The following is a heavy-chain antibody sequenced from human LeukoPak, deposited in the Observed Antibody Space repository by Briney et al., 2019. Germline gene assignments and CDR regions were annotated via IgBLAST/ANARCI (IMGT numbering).Heavy chain of an antibody. CDR3: ARQISDYYYYYIDV. J-gene: IGHJ6*03. CDR2: IYYSGTT. D-gene: IGHD3-3*01. CDR1: SGSISSSHYY. V-gene: IGHV4-39*01. Sequence: SETLSLTCTVSSGSISSSHYYWDWIRQPPGKGLEWIGTIYYSGTTYYNPSLESRATISVDASKSQFYLMLNSVTAADTAVYYCARQISDYYYYYIDVWGKGTTVTVSS.